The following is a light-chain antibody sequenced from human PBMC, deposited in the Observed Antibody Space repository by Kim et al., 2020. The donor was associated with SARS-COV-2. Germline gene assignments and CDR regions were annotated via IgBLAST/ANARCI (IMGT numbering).Light chain of an antibody. CDR2: GAS. J-gene: IGKJ1*01. Sequence: SPEERATPSGRASQSVSADSLAGYRRNPARPPGLPFIGASSRATVFPDSLGGRGSGTSFTLTISRRGPEDFAVYFCQQNSSSPVTFGQGTKVDIK. CDR1: QSVSADS. CDR3: QQNSSSPVT. V-gene: IGKV3-20*01.